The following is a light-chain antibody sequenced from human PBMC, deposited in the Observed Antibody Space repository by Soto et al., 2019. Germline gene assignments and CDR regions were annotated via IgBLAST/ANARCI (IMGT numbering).Light chain of an antibody. CDR3: QQRCNWPPVT. J-gene: IGKJ4*01. CDR1: QSVSGC. Sequence: EIVLTQSPATLSLSPGERATLSCRASQSVSGCLAWYQQKPGQAPRLLIFDASNRATGIPARFSGSGSGTDFTLTISSLEPEDFAIYYCQQRCNWPPVTSRGGTKVDIK. CDR2: DAS. V-gene: IGKV3-11*01.